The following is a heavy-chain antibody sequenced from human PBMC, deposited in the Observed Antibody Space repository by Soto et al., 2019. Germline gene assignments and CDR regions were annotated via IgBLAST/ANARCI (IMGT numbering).Heavy chain of an antibody. D-gene: IGHD3-3*01. CDR2: IYWDDDK. CDR3: AHRVLRAVFGLVTTTAIYFDF. J-gene: IGHJ4*02. Sequence: QITLNESGPTVVKPTETLTLTCTFSGFSLTTSGVGVGSVRQSPGKAPEWLAFIYWDDDKRYSTSLKSRLTITKDISKNQVVVTMANVVPADTATYYCAHRVLRAVFGLVTTTAIYFDFWDQGTPVVVSS. V-gene: IGHV2-5*02. CDR1: GFSLTTSGVG.